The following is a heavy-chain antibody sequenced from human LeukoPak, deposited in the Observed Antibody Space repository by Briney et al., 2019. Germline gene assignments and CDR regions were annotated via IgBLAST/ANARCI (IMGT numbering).Heavy chain of an antibody. CDR3: ARTDYGDLRGSYGMDV. CDR1: GFTFSSYS. V-gene: IGHV3-21*01. D-gene: IGHD4-17*01. CDR2: ISSDSSYI. J-gene: IGHJ6*02. Sequence: GGSLRLSCAASGFTFSSYSMNWVRQAPGKGLEWVSSISSDSSYIYYADSVKGRFTISRDNAKNSLFLQMNSLRAEDTAVYYCARTDYGDLRGSYGMDVWGQGTTVTVSS.